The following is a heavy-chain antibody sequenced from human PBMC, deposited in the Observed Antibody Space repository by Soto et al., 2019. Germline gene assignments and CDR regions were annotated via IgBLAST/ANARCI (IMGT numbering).Heavy chain of an antibody. V-gene: IGHV4-39*01. D-gene: IGHD3-3*01. CDR2: IYYSGST. Sequence: PSETLSLTCTVSGGSTSSSSYYWGWIRQPPGKGLEWIGSIYYSGSTYYNPSLKSRVTISVDTSKNQFSLKLSSVTAADTAVYYCARLWQNYDFWSGPKYNWFDPWGQGTLVTVST. CDR1: GGSTSSSSYY. CDR3: ARLWQNYDFWSGPKYNWFDP. J-gene: IGHJ5*02.